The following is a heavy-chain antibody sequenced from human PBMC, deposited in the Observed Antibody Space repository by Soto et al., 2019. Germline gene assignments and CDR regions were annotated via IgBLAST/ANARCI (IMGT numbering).Heavy chain of an antibody. CDR3: AMTNKYRTGWYDY. V-gene: IGHV3-23*01. CDR1: GFTFSSYA. CDR2: ISGSGGST. Sequence: PGGSLRLSCAASGFTFSSYAMSWVRQAPGKGLEWVSGISGSGGSTYHADSVKGRFTISRDNSKNTLYLRMNSLRAEDTAVYYFAMTNKYRTGWYDYWGQGILVTVSS. J-gene: IGHJ4*02. D-gene: IGHD6-19*01.